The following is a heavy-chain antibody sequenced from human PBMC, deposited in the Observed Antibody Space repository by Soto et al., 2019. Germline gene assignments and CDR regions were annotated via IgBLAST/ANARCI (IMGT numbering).Heavy chain of an antibody. J-gene: IGHJ6*02. CDR1: GYNFISYA. Sequence: QVQLVQSGPEVKKPGASVKVSCKTSGYNFISYAITWVRQAPGQRLERVGWIGDYSGNANYAENLQGRVTMTIDTSTSTAYMELRSLRSDDTAVYYCSRDPTGSPHLDYNYYGKDVWGQGTTVTVSS. CDR2: IGDYSGNA. D-gene: IGHD3-10*01. CDR3: SRDPTGSPHLDYNYYGKDV. V-gene: IGHV1-18*04.